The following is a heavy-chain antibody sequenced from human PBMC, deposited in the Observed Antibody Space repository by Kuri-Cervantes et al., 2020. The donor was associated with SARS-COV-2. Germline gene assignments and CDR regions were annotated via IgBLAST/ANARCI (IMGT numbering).Heavy chain of an antibody. J-gene: IGHJ3*02. CDR2: IIPILGTA. V-gene: IGHV1-69*04. CDR1: GGTFSSYA. D-gene: IGHD3-3*01. Sequence: AVKVSCKASGGTFSSYAISGVRQAPGEGLEWMGSIIPILGTANYAQKLQGRIKITADKSTSTAYMEVSSLNSEDTDVYYCARDAGIFVVVGRSDAFGIWGQGTLVTVSS. CDR3: ARDAGIFVVVGRSDAFGI.